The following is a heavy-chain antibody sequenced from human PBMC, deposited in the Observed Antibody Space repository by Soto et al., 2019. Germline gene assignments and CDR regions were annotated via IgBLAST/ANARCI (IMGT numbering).Heavy chain of an antibody. V-gene: IGHV1-2*02. Sequence: ASVKVSCKASGYTFTGYYMHWVRQAPGQGFEWMGWINPNSGGTNYAQKFQGRVTMTRDTSISTAYMELSRLRSDDTAVYYCARDYDFWSGYYSHWFGPWGQGTLVTVSS. J-gene: IGHJ5*02. CDR2: INPNSGGT. CDR1: GYTFTGYY. D-gene: IGHD3-3*01. CDR3: ARDYDFWSGYYSHWFGP.